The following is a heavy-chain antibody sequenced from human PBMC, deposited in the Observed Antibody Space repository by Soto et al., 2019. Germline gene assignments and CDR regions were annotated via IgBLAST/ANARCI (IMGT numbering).Heavy chain of an antibody. CDR3: ARDLPGQQQLVPGDY. J-gene: IGHJ4*02. Sequence: GGSLRLSCAASGFTFSSYAMHWVRQAPGKGLEWVAVISYDGSNKYYADSVKGRFTISRDNSKNTLYLQMNSLRAEDTAVYYCARDLPGQQQLVPGDYWGQGTLVTVSS. V-gene: IGHV3-30-3*01. CDR1: GFTFSSYA. CDR2: ISYDGSNK. D-gene: IGHD6-13*01.